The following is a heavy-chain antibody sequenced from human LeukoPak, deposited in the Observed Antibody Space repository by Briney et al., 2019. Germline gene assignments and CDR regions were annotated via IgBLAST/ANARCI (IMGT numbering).Heavy chain of an antibody. CDR1: KFTFEDYG. CDR3: ARGGGYCRGGSCYQPLAL. Sequence: GGSLGLSCATSKFTFEDYGMSWVRQGPGKGLEWVSGINWNGGSTDYADSVKGRFTISRDNAKKFLYLQINSLRAEDTALYHCARGGGYCRGGSCYQPLALWGRGTLVTVSS. CDR2: INWNGGST. D-gene: IGHD2-15*01. J-gene: IGHJ2*01. V-gene: IGHV3-20*01.